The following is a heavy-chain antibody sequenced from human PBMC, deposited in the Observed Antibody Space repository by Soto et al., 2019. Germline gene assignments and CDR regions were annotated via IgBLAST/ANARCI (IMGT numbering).Heavy chain of an antibody. CDR1: GFTFSSYD. Sequence: GGSLRLSCAASGFTFSSYDMHWVRQATGKGLEWVSAIGTAGDTYYPGSVKGRFTISRENAKNSSYLQMNSLRAEDTAVYYCARELNYYYGMDVWGQGTTVTVSS. CDR3: ARELNYYYGMDV. J-gene: IGHJ6*02. V-gene: IGHV3-13*01. CDR2: IGTAGDT.